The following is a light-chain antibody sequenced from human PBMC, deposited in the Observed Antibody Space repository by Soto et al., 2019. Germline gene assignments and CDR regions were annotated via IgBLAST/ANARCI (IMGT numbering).Light chain of an antibody. CDR3: SAYTSSSKYV. J-gene: IGLJ1*01. V-gene: IGLV2-14*01. Sequence: QSVLTQPASVSGSPGQSITISCTGTSSDVGGYNYVSWYQQHPGKAPKLMIYDVSNRPSGVSNRFSGSKSGNTASLTISGLQALYVDDYYCSAYTSSSKYVFGTGTKVTVL. CDR2: DVS. CDR1: SSDVGGYNY.